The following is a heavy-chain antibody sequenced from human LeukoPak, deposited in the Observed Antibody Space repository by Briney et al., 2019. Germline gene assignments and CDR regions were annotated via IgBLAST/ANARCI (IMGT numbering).Heavy chain of an antibody. J-gene: IGHJ4*02. CDR1: NNIFTTYA. CDR3: AMEVGEWGIFDY. D-gene: IGHD3-16*01. Sequence: PGASVKVSCKASNNIFTTYAISWVRQAPGQGLECLGWIRPSRGNTNYVQKLQGRVTMTSDTSTSTAYMELTSLTSDDTAVYFCAMEVGEWGIFDYWGQGTLVTVSS. CDR2: IRPSRGNT. V-gene: IGHV1-18*01.